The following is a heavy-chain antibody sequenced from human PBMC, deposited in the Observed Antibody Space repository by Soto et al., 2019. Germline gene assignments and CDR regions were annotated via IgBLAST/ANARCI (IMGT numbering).Heavy chain of an antibody. CDR1: GFTFSSYE. Sequence: GGSLRLSCAASGFTFSSYEMNWVRQAPGKGLEWVSYISSSGSTIYYADSVKGRFTISRDNAKNSLYLQMNSLRAEDTAVYYCARSIAAAGLEWFDPWGQGTLVTVSS. J-gene: IGHJ5*02. CDR3: ARSIAAAGLEWFDP. D-gene: IGHD6-13*01. CDR2: ISSSGSTI. V-gene: IGHV3-48*03.